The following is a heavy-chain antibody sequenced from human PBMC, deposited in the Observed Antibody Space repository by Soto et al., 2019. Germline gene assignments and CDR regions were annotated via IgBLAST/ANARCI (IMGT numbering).Heavy chain of an antibody. V-gene: IGHV3-23*01. Sequence: EVQLLESGGGLVQPGGSLRLSCSASGFTFTSYAMSWVRQAPGKGLEWVSGISGSGGDTKSADSVKGRFTISRDNFKNMLYLQMNTLRAEDTAVYYCAKHDFWTLYKTGLYSWGQGTLVTISS. CDR1: GFTFTSYA. CDR2: ISGSGGDT. CDR3: AKHDFWTLYKTGLYS. D-gene: IGHD3-3*01. J-gene: IGHJ4*02.